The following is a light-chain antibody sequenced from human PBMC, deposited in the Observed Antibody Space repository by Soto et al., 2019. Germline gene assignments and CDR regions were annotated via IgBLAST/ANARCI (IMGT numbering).Light chain of an antibody. CDR3: MQPLENFRT. CDR1: ARLLHKNGYNY. Sequence: DIEMTQSPLSLPVTPGEPASISCRSSARLLHKNGYNYLDWYIQKPGQSPQLLIYLGSNRASGVPDRFSGSGSGTDFTLTISRVEADDVGVYYCMQPLENFRTFGQGTKVEIK. J-gene: IGKJ1*01. V-gene: IGKV2-28*01. CDR2: LGS.